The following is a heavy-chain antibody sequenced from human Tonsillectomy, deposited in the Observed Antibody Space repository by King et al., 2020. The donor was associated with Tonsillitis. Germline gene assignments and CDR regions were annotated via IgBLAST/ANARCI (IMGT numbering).Heavy chain of an antibody. CDR3: AREDVNYGFWSGSPNLYNWFDP. J-gene: IGHJ5*02. CDR1: GFTFSSYS. D-gene: IGHD3-3*01. CDR2: ISSSSSYI. V-gene: IGHV3-21*01. Sequence: QLVQSGGGLVKPGGSLRLSCAASGFTFSSYSMNWVRQAPGKGLEWVSSISSSSSYIYYADSVKGRFTISRDNAKNSLYLQMNSLRAEDTAVYYCAREDVNYGFWSGSPNLYNWFDPWGQGTLVTVSS.